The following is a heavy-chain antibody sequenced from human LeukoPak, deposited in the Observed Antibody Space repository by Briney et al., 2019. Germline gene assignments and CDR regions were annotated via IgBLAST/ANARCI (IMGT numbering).Heavy chain of an antibody. Sequence: PSETLSLTCAVYGGSFSGYYWSWIRQPPGKGLEYIGEINHSGSTNYNPSLKSRVTISVDTSKNQFSLKLSSVTAADTAVYYCASRPPDIVVVPAAKYGTDVWGQGTTVTVSS. J-gene: IGHJ6*02. D-gene: IGHD2-2*01. CDR3: ASRPPDIVVVPAAKYGTDV. CDR1: GGSFSGYY. V-gene: IGHV4-34*01. CDR2: INHSGST.